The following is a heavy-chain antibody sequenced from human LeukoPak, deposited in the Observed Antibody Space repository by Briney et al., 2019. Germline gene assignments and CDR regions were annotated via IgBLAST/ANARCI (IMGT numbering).Heavy chain of an antibody. J-gene: IGHJ6*03. D-gene: IGHD4-17*01. CDR3: ARWLVSVTTEGNYYYYMDV. CDR1: GFTFSSYS. CDR2: INWNGGST. V-gene: IGHV3-20*04. Sequence: GGSLRLSCAASGFTFSSYSMNWVRQAPGKGLEWVSGINWNGGSTGYADSVKGRFTISRDNAKNSLYLQMNSLRAEDTALYYCARWLVSVTTEGNYYYYMDVWGKGTTVTVSS.